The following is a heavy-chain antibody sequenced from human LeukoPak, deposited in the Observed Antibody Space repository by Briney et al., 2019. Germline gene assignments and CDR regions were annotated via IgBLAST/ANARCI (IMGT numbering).Heavy chain of an antibody. CDR3: VRQRKQVMLYYYFDL. CDR2: TYFRSKWYN. V-gene: IGHV6-1*01. D-gene: IGHD2-21*01. CDR1: GDSVSSDNAT. J-gene: IGHJ2*01. Sequence: SQTLSLTCAVSGDSVSSDNATWNWIRQSPSRGLEWLGRTYFRSKWYNDFAASVRGRITINADTSKNQFSLQLNSVTPEDTAVYYCVRQRKQVMLYYYFDLWGRGTLVTVSS.